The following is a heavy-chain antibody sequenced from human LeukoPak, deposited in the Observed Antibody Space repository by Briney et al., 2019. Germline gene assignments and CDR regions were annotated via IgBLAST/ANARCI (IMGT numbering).Heavy chain of an antibody. J-gene: IGHJ4*02. CDR3: ARGLAPGYYYDSSGFDY. CDR2: IYTSGST. CDR1: GGSISSYY. Sequence: SETLSLTCTVSGGSISSYYWSWIRQPAGKGLEWIGRIYTSGSTNYNPSLKSRVTMSVDTSKNQFSLKLSSVTAADTAVYYCARGLAPGYYYDSSGFDYWGQGTLVTVSS. D-gene: IGHD3-22*01. V-gene: IGHV4-4*07.